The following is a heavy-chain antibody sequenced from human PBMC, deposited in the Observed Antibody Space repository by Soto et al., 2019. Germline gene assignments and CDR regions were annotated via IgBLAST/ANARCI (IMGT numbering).Heavy chain of an antibody. CDR1: GFTFSYHY. J-gene: IGHJ3*02. V-gene: IGHV3-72*01. CDR3: ARTSMRRGGSGYYDSSGYYYLPDAFDI. CDR2: TRNKANSYTT. Sequence: PGGSLRLSCAASGFTFSYHYMDWVRQAPGKGLEWVGRTRNKANSYTTEYAASVKGRFTISRDDSKNSLYLQMNSLKTEDTAVYYCARTSMRRGGSGYYDSSGYYYLPDAFDIWGQGTMVTVSS. D-gene: IGHD3-22*01.